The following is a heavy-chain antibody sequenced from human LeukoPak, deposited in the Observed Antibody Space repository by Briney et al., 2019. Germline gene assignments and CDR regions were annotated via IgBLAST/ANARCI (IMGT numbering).Heavy chain of an antibody. Sequence: PGGSLRLSCAASGFTFSDYYMSWIRQAPGKGLEWVSYISSSGSTIYYADSVKGRFTISRDNAKNSLYLQTNSLRAEDTAVYYCARLWVQGLSTRGDYWGQGTLVTVSS. D-gene: IGHD2-15*01. CDR2: ISSSGSTI. V-gene: IGHV3-11*04. J-gene: IGHJ4*02. CDR1: GFTFSDYY. CDR3: ARLWVQGLSTRGDY.